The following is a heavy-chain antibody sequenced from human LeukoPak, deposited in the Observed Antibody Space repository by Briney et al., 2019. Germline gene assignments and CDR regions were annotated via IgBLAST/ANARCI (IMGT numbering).Heavy chain of an antibody. CDR2: IYSDGST. CDR1: GFAVSTNY. CDR3: ARDQRSESYYPWGWFDP. J-gene: IGHJ5*02. V-gene: IGHV3-66*02. Sequence: GGSLRLSCAASGFAVSTNYLSWVRQAPGKGLEWVSVIYSDGSTYHTDSVKGRFTISRDNSKNTLYLQVNSLRPEDTAVYYCARDQRSESYYPWGWFDPWGQGTLVTVSS. D-gene: IGHD1-26*01.